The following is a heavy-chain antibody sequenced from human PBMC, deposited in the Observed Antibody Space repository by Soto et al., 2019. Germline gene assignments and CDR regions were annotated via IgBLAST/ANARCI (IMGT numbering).Heavy chain of an antibody. CDR3: ARQEPDYYYYYGMDV. D-gene: IGHD1-1*01. V-gene: IGHV5-10-1*01. CDR1: GYSFTTYW. J-gene: IGHJ6*02. Sequence: GESLKISCKGSGYSFTTYWINWVRQMPGKGLEWMGRIDPSDSSTKYGPSFQGHVTISADNSITTACLQWSSLKASDTAMYYCARQEPDYYYYYGMDVWGQGTAVTVSS. CDR2: IDPSDSST.